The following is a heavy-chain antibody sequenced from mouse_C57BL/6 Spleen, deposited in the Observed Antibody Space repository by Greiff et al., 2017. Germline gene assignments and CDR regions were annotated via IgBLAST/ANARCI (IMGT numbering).Heavy chain of an antibody. CDR2: IYPSDSET. J-gene: IGHJ1*03. D-gene: IGHD5-1*01. CDR1: GYTFTSYW. CDR3: ARGGYLYFDV. Sequence: QVQLQQPGAELVRPGSSVKLSCKASGYTFTSYWMDWVKQRPGQGLEWIGNIYPSDSETPYNQKFKDKATLTVDKSSSTAYMQLSSLTSEDSAVYYGARGGYLYFDVWGTGTTVTVSS. V-gene: IGHV1-61*01.